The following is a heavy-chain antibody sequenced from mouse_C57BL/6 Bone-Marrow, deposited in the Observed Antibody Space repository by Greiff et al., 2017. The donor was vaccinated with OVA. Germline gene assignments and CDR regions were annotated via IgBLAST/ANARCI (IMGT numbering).Heavy chain of an antibody. CDR3: ARCGWPRGYFDY. CDR1: GYTFTSYG. V-gene: IGHV1-81*01. Sequence: QVQLQQSGAELARPGASVKLSCKASGYTFTSYGISWVKQRTGQGLEWIGEIYPRSGNTYYNEKFKGKATLTADKSSSTAYMELRSLTSEDSAVYFCARCGWPRGYFDYWGQGTTLTVSS. CDR2: IYPRSGNT. D-gene: IGHD3-1*01. J-gene: IGHJ2*01.